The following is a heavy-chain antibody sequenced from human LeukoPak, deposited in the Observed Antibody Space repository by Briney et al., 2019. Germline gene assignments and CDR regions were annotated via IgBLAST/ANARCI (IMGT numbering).Heavy chain of an antibody. CDR3: ARVPGYYGSESFYYHYGVDV. D-gene: IGHD3-10*01. J-gene: IGHJ6*02. V-gene: IGHV4-59*01. Sequence: SETLSLTCTVSGGSISTNYWSWIRQPPGKGLECIGYIYYSGSTKYNPSLKSRVTISVDTSKNQFSLKLSSVTAADTAVYYCARVPGYYGSESFYYHYGVDVWGQGTTVTVSS. CDR1: GGSISTNY. CDR2: IYYSGST.